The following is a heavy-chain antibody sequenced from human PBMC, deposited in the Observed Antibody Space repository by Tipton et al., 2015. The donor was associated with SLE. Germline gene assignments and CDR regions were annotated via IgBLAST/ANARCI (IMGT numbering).Heavy chain of an antibody. D-gene: IGHD3-3*01. V-gene: IGHV4-4*08. CDR2: IYTTGST. CDR3: ARGNYDFRGRTFDV. Sequence: TLSLTCTVSGGSLRDTYWSWIRQSPGKGLEWIGYIYTTGSTDYNPSLKSRVTISVDPSKNQFSLRLSSVTAAATALYFCARGNYDFRGRTFDVWGQGTRVTVSS. CDR1: GGSLRDTY. J-gene: IGHJ3*01.